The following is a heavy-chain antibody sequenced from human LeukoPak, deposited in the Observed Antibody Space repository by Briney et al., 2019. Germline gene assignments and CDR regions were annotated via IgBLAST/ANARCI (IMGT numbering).Heavy chain of an antibody. V-gene: IGHV3-23*01. J-gene: IGHJ6*03. CDR2: ISGSGGST. D-gene: IGHD6-13*01. CDR1: GFTFSSYA. CDR3: AKSKQQLVRVDYYYYMDV. Sequence: GGSLRLSCAASGFTFSSYAMSWVRQAPGKGLEWVSAISGSGGSTYYADSVKGRFTISRGNSKNTLYLQMNSLRAEDTAVYYCAKSKQQLVRVDYYYYMDVWGKGTTVTVSS.